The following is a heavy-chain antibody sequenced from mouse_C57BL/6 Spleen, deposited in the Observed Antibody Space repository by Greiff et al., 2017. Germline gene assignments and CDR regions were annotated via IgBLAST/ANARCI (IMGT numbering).Heavy chain of an antibody. CDR1: GYTFTDYE. J-gene: IGHJ3*01. D-gene: IGHD2-4*01. V-gene: IGHV1-15*01. Sequence: VKLMESGAELVRPGASVTLSCKASGYTFTDYEMHWVKQTPVHGLEWIGAIDPETGGTAYNQKFKGKAILTADKSSSTAYMELRSLTSEDSAVYYCTSDDYDGAWFAYWGQGTLVTVSA. CDR2: IDPETGGT. CDR3: TSDDYDGAWFAY.